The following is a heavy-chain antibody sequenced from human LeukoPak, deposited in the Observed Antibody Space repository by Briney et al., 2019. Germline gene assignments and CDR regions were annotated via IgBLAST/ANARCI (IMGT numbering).Heavy chain of an antibody. V-gene: IGHV3-30-3*01. CDR3: ARVGHPYGDYEGAFDI. CDR2: ISYAGTNK. J-gene: IGHJ3*02. CDR1: GFIFSSYA. Sequence: PGGSLRLSCAASGFIFSSYAMHWVRQAPGRGLEWVALISYAGTNKYYADSVKGRFTISRDNAKNSLYLQMNSLRAEDTAVYYCARVGHPYGDYEGAFDIWGQGTMVTVSS. D-gene: IGHD4-17*01.